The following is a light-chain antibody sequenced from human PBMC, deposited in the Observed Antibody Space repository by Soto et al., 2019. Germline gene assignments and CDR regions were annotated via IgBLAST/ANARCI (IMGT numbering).Light chain of an antibody. J-gene: IGLJ1*01. V-gene: IGLV2-14*03. CDR1: SSDVGGYNS. CDR2: DVV. Sequence: QSALTQPASVSGSPGESITISCTGTSSDVGGYNSVSWYQHHPGKAPKLILYDVVDRPSGVSYRFSGSKSGNTASLTISGLQAADEADYFCSSFTSSMTNVFGSGTKLTVL. CDR3: SSFTSSMTNV.